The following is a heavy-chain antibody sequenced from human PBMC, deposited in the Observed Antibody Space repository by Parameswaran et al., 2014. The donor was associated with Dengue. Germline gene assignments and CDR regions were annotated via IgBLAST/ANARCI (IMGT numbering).Heavy chain of an antibody. CDR3: ARSVVPAATKRLNWFDP. J-gene: IGHJ5*02. D-gene: IGHD2-2*01. V-gene: IGHV3-21*01. Sequence: VRQAPGKGLEWVSSISSSSSYIYYADSVKGRFTISRDNAKNSLYLQMNSLRAEDTAVYYCARSVVPAATKRLNWFDPWGQGTLVTVSS. CDR2: ISSSSSYI.